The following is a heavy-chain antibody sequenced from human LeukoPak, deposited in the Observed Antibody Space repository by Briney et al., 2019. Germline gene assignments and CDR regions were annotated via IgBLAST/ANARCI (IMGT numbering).Heavy chain of an antibody. Sequence: GGSLRLSCAASGFIFSTYGMLWVRRAPGKGLEWVAIIWYDGSNKYYADSVKGRFTISRDNSKNTLSLQMNSLRAEDTAVYYCARSILNWDDWYFDLWGRGTLVTVSS. D-gene: IGHD1-1*01. CDR3: ARSILNWDDWYFDL. V-gene: IGHV3-33*01. CDR1: GFIFSTYG. CDR2: IWYDGSNK. J-gene: IGHJ2*01.